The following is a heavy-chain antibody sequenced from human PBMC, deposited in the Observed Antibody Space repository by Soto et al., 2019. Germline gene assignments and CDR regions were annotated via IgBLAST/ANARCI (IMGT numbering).Heavy chain of an antibody. D-gene: IGHD6-13*01. J-gene: IGHJ4*02. CDR1: GFTFSSYS. V-gene: IGHV3-48*01. Sequence: EVQLVESGGGLVQPGGSLSLSCVAYGFTFSSYSMNWVRQAPGKGLEWVSYISSSSRTIYYAAPVRGRFTISRDNAKNSLYLHGTSMRAEDTAVYYCARDPPGIVAAGTEYYFANWGQGTLVTVSS. CDR3: ARDPPGIVAAGTEYYFAN. CDR2: ISSSSRTI.